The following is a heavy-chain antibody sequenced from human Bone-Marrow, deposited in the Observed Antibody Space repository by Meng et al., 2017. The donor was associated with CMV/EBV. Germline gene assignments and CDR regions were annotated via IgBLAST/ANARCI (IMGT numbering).Heavy chain of an antibody. D-gene: IGHD6-13*01. CDR3: ARGLTGIEVSPSDAFDI. J-gene: IGHJ3*02. CDR2: IKSDAIGT. CDR1: GFTFNKLW. V-gene: IGHV3-74*03. Sequence: GESLKIPFAASGFTFNKLWMHWVRQGPGKGLLWVSRIKSDAIGTTYADSVKGRFTISRDNAKNTLYLQMNSLRVEDTAVYYCARGLTGIEVSPSDAFDIWGQGTLVTVSS.